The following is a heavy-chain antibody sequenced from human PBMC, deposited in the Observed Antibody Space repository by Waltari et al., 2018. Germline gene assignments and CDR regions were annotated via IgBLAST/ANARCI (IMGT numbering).Heavy chain of an antibody. D-gene: IGHD3-10*01. Sequence: QVQLQESGPGLVKPSETLSLTCAVPGYSISRGYYWGWIRQPPGKGLEWIGGIYHSGSTYYNPSLKSRVTISVDTSKTQFSLKLSSVTAADTAVYYCARGAYYYGSGSDWGQGTLVTVSS. J-gene: IGHJ4*02. V-gene: IGHV4-38-2*01. CDR3: ARGAYYYGSGSD. CDR1: GYSISRGYY. CDR2: IYHSGST.